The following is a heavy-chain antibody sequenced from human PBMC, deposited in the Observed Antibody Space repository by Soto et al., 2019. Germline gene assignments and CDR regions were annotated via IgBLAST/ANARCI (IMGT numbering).Heavy chain of an antibody. J-gene: IGHJ5*02. Sequence: QAQLVQSGAEVKKTGASVRVSCKASGYSFSGYFIHWVRQAPGQGPEWVGWINPNSGATNYAQKFQDRVTMTRDTSISTAYMELTNLRSDDTAVYYCATHPSRKCDVRSCYSAWFDPWGQGTLVTVSS. CDR2: INPNSGAT. CDR1: GYSFSGYF. D-gene: IGHD3-22*01. V-gene: IGHV1-2*02. CDR3: ATHPSRKCDVRSCYSAWFDP.